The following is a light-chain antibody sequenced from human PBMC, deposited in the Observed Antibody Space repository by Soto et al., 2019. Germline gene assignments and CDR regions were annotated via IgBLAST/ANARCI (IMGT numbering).Light chain of an antibody. J-gene: IGKJ2*01. CDR3: QQSYSMPYA. Sequence: DIQMTQSPSSLSASVGDRVTITCRASQGISTYLNWYQLKPGKAPKLLIYAASTLQTGVPSRFTGSGSGTDFTLTIISLQPEDYATYFCQQSYSMPYAFGPGTKVDIK. CDR1: QGISTY. CDR2: AAS. V-gene: IGKV1-39*01.